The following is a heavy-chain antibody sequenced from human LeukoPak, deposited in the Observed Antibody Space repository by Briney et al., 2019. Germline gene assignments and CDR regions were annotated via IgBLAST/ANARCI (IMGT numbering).Heavy chain of an antibody. D-gene: IGHD3-9*01. V-gene: IGHV4-39*07. CDR1: GGSISSSSYY. CDR2: IYYSGST. J-gene: IGHJ4*02. Sequence: KTSETLSLTCTVSGGSISSSSYYWGWIRQPPGKGLEWIGSIYYSGSTYYNPSLKSRVTISVDTSKNQFSLKLSSVTAADTAVYYCARDIFSYYDILTGYSDYWGQGTLVTVSS. CDR3: ARDIFSYYDILTGYSDY.